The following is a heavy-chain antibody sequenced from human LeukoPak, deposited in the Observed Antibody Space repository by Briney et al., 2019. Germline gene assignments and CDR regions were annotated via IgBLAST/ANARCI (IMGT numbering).Heavy chain of an antibody. Sequence: GRSLRLSCAASGFTFSSYAMHWVRQAPGKGLDGLPVISYDGSNKYYADSVKGRFTISRDNSKNTLYLQMNSLRAEDTAVYYCARDAVSYDFWSGHGAFDIWGQGTMVAVSS. CDR1: GFTFSSYA. D-gene: IGHD3-3*01. CDR3: ARDAVSYDFWSGHGAFDI. CDR2: ISYDGSNK. V-gene: IGHV3-30-3*01. J-gene: IGHJ3*02.